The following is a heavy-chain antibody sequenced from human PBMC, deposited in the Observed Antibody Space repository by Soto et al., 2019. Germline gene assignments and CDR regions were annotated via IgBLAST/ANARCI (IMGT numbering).Heavy chain of an antibody. CDR1: GFTFSDYY. Sequence: QVQLVESGGGLVKPGGSLRLSCAASGFTFSDYYMSWIRQAPGKGLEWVSYISSSGSTIYYADSVKGRFTNSRDNAKNSLYLQMSGRRAEGPAVYYWECEGGGQRPDAFDIWGQGTMVTVSS. V-gene: IGHV3-11*01. D-gene: IGHD3-10*01. CDR3: ECEGGGQRPDAFDI. CDR2: ISSSGSTI. J-gene: IGHJ3*02.